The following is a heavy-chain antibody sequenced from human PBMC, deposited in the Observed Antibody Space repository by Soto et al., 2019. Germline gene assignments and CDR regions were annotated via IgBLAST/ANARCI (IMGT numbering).Heavy chain of an antibody. CDR2: IYHSGST. V-gene: IGHV4-30-2*01. D-gene: IGHD2-2*01. J-gene: IGHJ3*02. Sequence: SETLSLTCAVSGGSISSGGYSWSWIRQPPGKGLEWIGYIYHSGSTYYNPSLKSRVTISVDRSKNQFSLKLSSVTAADTAVYYCARGVLVPAAIDAFAIWGQRTMVTVSS. CDR3: ARGVLVPAAIDAFAI. CDR1: GGSISSGGYS.